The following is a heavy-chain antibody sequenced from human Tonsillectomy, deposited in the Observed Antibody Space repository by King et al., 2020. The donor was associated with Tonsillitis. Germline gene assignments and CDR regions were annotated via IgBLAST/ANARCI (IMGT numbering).Heavy chain of an antibody. Sequence: VQLVESGGGLVQPGGSLGLSCVGSGFIFTNYWMVWVRQAPGKGLEWVASINQDGNEKYYVDSVKGRFSISRDNAKNSRYLQMSSLRVDDTAVYYCVATPNYYYFDNWGQGTLVTVSS. CDR1: GFIFTNYW. D-gene: IGHD2-8*01. CDR3: VATPNYYYFDN. CDR2: INQDGNEK. J-gene: IGHJ4*02. V-gene: IGHV3-7*01.